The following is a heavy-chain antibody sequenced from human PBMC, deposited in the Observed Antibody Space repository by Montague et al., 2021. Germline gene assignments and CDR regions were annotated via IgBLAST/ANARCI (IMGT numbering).Heavy chain of an antibody. Sequence: SETLSLTCSVSGDSINGWYWSWIRQPPGKGLEWIGSVIYSGATNYNPSLKSRVTMSADTSKNQVSLKLNSVTAADTAVYYCARQGVYGYGGFYYWGLGTLVTVSS. D-gene: IGHD1-26*01. CDR1: GDSINGWY. J-gene: IGHJ4*02. CDR2: VIYSGAT. V-gene: IGHV4-59*01. CDR3: ARQGVYGYGGFYY.